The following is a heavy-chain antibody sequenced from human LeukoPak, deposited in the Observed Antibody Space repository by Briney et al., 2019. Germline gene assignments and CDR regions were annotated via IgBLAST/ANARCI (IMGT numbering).Heavy chain of an antibody. J-gene: IGHJ3*02. CDR1: GFTFSSYE. V-gene: IGHV3-48*03. D-gene: IGHD1-7*01. CDR2: ISSSGSTI. CDR3: ARALRKLELLSPPDAFDI. Sequence: GGSLRLSCAASGFTFSSYEMNWVRQAPGKGLEWVSYISSSGSTIYYADSVKGRFTISRDNAKNSLYLQMNSLRAEDTAVYYCARALRKLELLSPPDAFDIWGQGTMVTVSS.